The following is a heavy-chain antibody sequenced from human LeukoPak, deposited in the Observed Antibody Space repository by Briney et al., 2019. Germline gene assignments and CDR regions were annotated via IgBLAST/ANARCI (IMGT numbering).Heavy chain of an antibody. J-gene: IGHJ4*02. V-gene: IGHV4-39*07. CDR3: ARKAIVGGHLSW. Sequence: SETLSLTCTVSGGSISSSSYYWGWIRQPPGKGLEWIGSIYYSGSTYYNPSLKSRVTISVDTSKNQFSLKLSSVTAADTAVYYCARKAIVGGHLSWWGQGTLVTVSS. D-gene: IGHD2-21*01. CDR1: GGSISSSSYY. CDR2: IYYSGST.